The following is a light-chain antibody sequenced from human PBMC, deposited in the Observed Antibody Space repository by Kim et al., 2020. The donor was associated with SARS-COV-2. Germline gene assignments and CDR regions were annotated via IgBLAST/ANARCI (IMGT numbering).Light chain of an antibody. J-gene: IGKJ1*01. CDR1: QSVTSSY. Sequence: EIVLTQSPGTLSLSPGERATLSCRASQSVTSSYLAWYQQKPGQPPRLLIYGTSNRATGIPDSFSGSGSETDFTLTISRLESEDLAEYYCHQCGTSLQTFGQGTKVDIK. CDR2: GTS. V-gene: IGKV3-20*01. CDR3: HQCGTSLQT.